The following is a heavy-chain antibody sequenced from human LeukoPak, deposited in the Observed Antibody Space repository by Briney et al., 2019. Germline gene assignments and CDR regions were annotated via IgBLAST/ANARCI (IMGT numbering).Heavy chain of an antibody. Sequence: SCKASGGTFSSSAMTWVRQAPGKGLEWVSVISGSGDSTFYADSVKGRFTISRDSSKNTVYLQMNSLRAGDTAIYYCAKGMSGSCYSGLHCWGQGTLVTVSS. D-gene: IGHD2-15*01. CDR3: AKGMSGSCYSGLHC. CDR1: GGTFSSSA. J-gene: IGHJ4*02. CDR2: ISGSGDST. V-gene: IGHV3-23*01.